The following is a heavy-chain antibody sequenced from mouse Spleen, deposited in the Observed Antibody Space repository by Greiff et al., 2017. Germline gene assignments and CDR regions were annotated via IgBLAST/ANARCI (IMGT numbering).Heavy chain of an antibody. CDR3: ARITTGAMDY. J-gene: IGHJ4*01. D-gene: IGHD1-1*01. CDR1: GFTFSDYY. V-gene: IGHV5-4*02. Sequence: EVKLVESGGGLVKPGGSLKLSCAASGFTFSDYYMYWVRQTPEKRLEWVATISDGGSYTYYPDSVKGRFTISRDNAKNNLYLQRSSLKSEDTAMYYCARITTGAMDYGGQGTSVTVSS. CDR2: ISDGGSYT.